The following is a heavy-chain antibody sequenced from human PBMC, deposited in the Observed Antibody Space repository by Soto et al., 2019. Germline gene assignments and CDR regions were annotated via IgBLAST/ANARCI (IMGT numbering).Heavy chain of an antibody. CDR2: IYGGGNGP. V-gene: IGHV3-23*01. J-gene: IGHJ4*02. CDR1: GFTFSDFA. CDR3: AKMEGMDPWAYSFDY. Sequence: EVQVLESGGGLVQPGGSLRLSCAATGFTFSDFAMSWVRQAPGKGLEWVSRIYGGGNGPHYADSVTGRVTISRDNSKNTLYLQMNSRRAEDTAVYYCAKMEGMDPWAYSFDYWGQGTLVTVSS. D-gene: IGHD2-2*03.